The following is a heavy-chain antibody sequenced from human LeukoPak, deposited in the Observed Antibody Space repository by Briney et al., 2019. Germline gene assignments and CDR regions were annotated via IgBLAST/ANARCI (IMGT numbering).Heavy chain of an antibody. CDR1: GFTFRSYA. CDR2: LSGSGGST. CDR3: AKPFCDYPYATFGH. D-gene: IGHD4-17*01. V-gene: IGHV3-23*01. Sequence: GGSLRLSCAASGFTFRSYAMSWVRQAPGKGLEWVSTLSGSGGSTYYADSVKGRFTISRDNSKNTLHLQMNSLRAEDTAVYYCAKPFCDYPYATFGHWGQGTLVTVSS. J-gene: IGHJ4*02.